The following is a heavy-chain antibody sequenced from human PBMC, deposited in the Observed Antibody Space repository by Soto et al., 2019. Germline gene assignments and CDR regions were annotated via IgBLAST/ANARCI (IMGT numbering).Heavy chain of an antibody. CDR2: RWDDGGEK. CDR1: GFTFSTYG. CDR3: ARGRPAAGMRPFDY. V-gene: IGHV3-33*01. J-gene: IGHJ4*02. D-gene: IGHD6-13*01. Sequence: QVLLVESGGGVVKPGRSLRLSCTTPGFTFSTYGLQWVRQAPGKGLEWGAVRWDDGGEKFYGDSGKGRFIITRDNARNTLFLEMNSRRAEDKAVYYCARGRPAAGMRPFDYWGQGSLVTVSS.